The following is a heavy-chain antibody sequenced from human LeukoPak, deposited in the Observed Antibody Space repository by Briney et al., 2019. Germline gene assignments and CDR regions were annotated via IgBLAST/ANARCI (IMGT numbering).Heavy chain of an antibody. CDR1: GFTFSSYG. CDR3: AKDPEEDYYVWAFDI. V-gene: IGHV3-30*02. D-gene: IGHD3-10*02. J-gene: IGHJ3*02. CDR2: IRYDGSNK. Sequence: QTGGSLRLSCAASGFTFSSYGMHWVRQAPGKGLEWVAFIRYDGSNKYYADSVKGRFTISRDNSKNTLYLQMNSLRAEDTAVYYCAKDPEEDYYVWAFDIWGQGTMVTVSS.